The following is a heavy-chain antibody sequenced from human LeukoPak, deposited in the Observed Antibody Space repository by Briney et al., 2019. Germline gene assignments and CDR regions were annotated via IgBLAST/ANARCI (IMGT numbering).Heavy chain of an antibody. CDR2: IYCSGST. D-gene: IGHD6-19*01. CDR1: GGSISSYY. CDR3: ARSSSGWWAYFDY. Sequence: SETLSLTCTVSGGSISSYYWSWIRQPPGKGLEWIGYIYCSGSTNYNPSLKSRVTISVDTSKNQFSLKLSSVTAADTAVYYCARSSSGWWAYFDYWGQGTLVTVSS. J-gene: IGHJ4*02. V-gene: IGHV4-59*08.